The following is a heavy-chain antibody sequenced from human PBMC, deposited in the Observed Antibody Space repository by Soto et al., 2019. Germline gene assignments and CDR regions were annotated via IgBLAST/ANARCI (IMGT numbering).Heavy chain of an antibody. CDR3: ATNSGGLRSYFDY. V-gene: IGHV4-39*01. Sequence: QLRLQESGPGLVKPSETLSLTCTVSGGSISGTAYYWAWIRQPPGKGLEWIGSIYYSGATYYSPSLKSRVTMSVDTSKNQFSLNLNSVIAADTAVYYCATNSGGLRSYFDYWGQGTPVTVSS. CDR1: GGSISGTAYY. CDR2: IYYSGAT. J-gene: IGHJ4*02. D-gene: IGHD1-26*01.